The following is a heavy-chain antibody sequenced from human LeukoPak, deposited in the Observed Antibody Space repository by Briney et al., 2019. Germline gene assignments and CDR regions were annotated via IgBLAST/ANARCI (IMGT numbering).Heavy chain of an antibody. Sequence: GGSLRLSCAASGFTFSGSAMHWVRQASGKGLEWVGRIRSKANSYATAYAASVKGRFTISRDDSKNTAYLQMNSLKTEDTAVYYCTRQLDYGSNSRLDYWGQGTLVTVSS. CDR2: IRSKANSYAT. CDR3: TRQLDYGSNSRLDY. CDR1: GFTFSGSA. J-gene: IGHJ4*02. D-gene: IGHD4-23*01. V-gene: IGHV3-73*01.